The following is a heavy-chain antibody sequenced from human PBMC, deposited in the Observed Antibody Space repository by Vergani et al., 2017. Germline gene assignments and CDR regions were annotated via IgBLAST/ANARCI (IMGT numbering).Heavy chain of an antibody. Sequence: QVQLQESGPGLVKPSETLSLTCSVSGYSISRGYYWGWIRQPPGKGLEWIATVFHSGSAYYNPSLRRRVTISVETSKNQFSLRLTTLTAADTAVYYCARGSSWMDYYYYGMDVWGQGTTVTVSS. V-gene: IGHV4-38-2*02. CDR2: VFHSGSA. D-gene: IGHD6-13*01. J-gene: IGHJ6*02. CDR3: ARGSSWMDYYYYGMDV. CDR1: GYSISRGYY.